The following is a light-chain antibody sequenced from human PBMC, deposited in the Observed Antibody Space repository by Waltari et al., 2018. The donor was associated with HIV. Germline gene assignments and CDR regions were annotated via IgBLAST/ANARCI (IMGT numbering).Light chain of an antibody. J-gene: IGKJ5*01. V-gene: IGKV2-28*01. CDR2: LGS. CDR1: QSLLHSNGYNH. CDR3: MRTLPTSGIT. Sequence: DILMTQSPLSLSVNPGEPASLSCHSSQSLLHSNGYNHLDWYLQKPGQSPQLLIYLGSNRASGVPDRFSGSGSGTTFTLTISRVEAEDVGIYFCMRTLPTSGITFGQGTRLETK.